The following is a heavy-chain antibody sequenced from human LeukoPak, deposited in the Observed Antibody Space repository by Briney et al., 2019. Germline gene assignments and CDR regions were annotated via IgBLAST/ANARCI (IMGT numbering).Heavy chain of an antibody. V-gene: IGHV3-30*02. CDR1: GFTFSSYG. CDR2: IRYDGSNK. J-gene: IGHJ4*02. CDR3: ARAPDGYNNFDY. Sequence: GGSLRLSCAASGFTFSSYGMHWVRQAPGKGLEWVAFIRYDGSNKYYADSVKGRFTISRDNSKNTLYLQMNSLRAEDTAVYYCARAPDGYNNFDYWGQGTLVTVSS. D-gene: IGHD5-24*01.